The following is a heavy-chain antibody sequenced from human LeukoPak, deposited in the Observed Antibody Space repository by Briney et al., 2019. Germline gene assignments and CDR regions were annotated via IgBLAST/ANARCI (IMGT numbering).Heavy chain of an antibody. D-gene: IGHD6-19*01. CDR3: ARGGQWLVLEKDAFDI. Sequence: SETLSLTCAVYGGSFSGYYWSWIRQPPGKGLEWIGEINHSGSTNYNPSLKSRVTISVDTSKNQFSLKLSSVTAADTAVYYWARGGQWLVLEKDAFDIWGQGTMVTVSS. CDR1: GGSFSGYY. CDR2: INHSGST. J-gene: IGHJ3*02. V-gene: IGHV4-34*01.